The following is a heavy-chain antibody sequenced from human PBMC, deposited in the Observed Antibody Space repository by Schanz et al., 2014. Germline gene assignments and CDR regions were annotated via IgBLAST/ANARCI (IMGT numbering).Heavy chain of an antibody. D-gene: IGHD2-15*01. CDR3: ARKMKLGVCGGRGHDSHDI. V-gene: IGHV3-48*01. CDR1: GFTFSSYS. J-gene: IGHJ3*02. CDR2: VSRSTPDI. Sequence: EVQLAESGGGLVQPGGSLRLSCTASGFTFSSYSMNWVRQAPGKGLEWVAYVSRSTPDIYYADSVKGRFTMSRDNAKNSVFLQMNSLRAEDTAVYYCARKMKLGVCGGRGHDSHDIWGQGTMVAVSS.